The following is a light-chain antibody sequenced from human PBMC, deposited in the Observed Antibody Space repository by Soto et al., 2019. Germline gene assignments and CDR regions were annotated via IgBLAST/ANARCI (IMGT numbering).Light chain of an antibody. CDR2: EVT. CDR1: SSDVGGYNF. V-gene: IGLV2-8*01. J-gene: IGLJ1*01. CDR3: SSYGGSNNFV. Sequence: QSVLTQPPSASGSPGQSVTISCTGTSSDVGGYNFVSWYQQYPGKAPKLIIYEVTKRPSGVPDRFPGSKSGNTASLTVSGLQTDDEADYYCSSYGGSNNFVFXTGTKVTVL.